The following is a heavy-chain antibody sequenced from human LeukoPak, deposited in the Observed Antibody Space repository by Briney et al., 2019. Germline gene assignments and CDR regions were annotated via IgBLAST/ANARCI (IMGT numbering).Heavy chain of an antibody. D-gene: IGHD2-15*01. V-gene: IGHV3-23*01. Sequence: GGSLRLSCAASGFTFSSSAMSWVRQAPGKGLEWVSTISGSDSSTHYADSVKGRFTISRENAKNSLYLQMNSLRAGDTAVYYCARDRGGGHMDVWGKGTTVTISS. J-gene: IGHJ6*03. CDR1: GFTFSSSA. CDR3: ARDRGGGHMDV. CDR2: ISGSDSST.